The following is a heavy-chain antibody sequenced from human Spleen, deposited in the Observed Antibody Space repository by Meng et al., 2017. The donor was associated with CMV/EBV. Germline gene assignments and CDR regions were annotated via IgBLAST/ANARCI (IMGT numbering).Heavy chain of an antibody. J-gene: IGHJ4*02. D-gene: IGHD3-3*01. CDR3: ARVENFWSGYFDF. CDR1: GYTFTTYY. V-gene: IGHV1-46*04. Sequence: ASGYTFTTYYIHWVRQAPGQGLEWMGIINRRGGSTTYAQKLQGRVTMTRDTSASTVYMELSSLRSEDTAVYYCARVENFWSGYFDFWGQGTLVTVSS. CDR2: INRRGGST.